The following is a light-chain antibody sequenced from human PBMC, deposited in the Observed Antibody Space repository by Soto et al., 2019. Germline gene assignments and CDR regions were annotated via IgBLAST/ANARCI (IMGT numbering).Light chain of an antibody. CDR2: GAS. V-gene: IGKV3-20*01. Sequence: EIVLTQSPGTLSLSPGERATLSCRASQSFSSSYLAWYQQKPGQAPRLLIYGASNRATGIPYRFSGSGSGTDFTLTISRLEPEDFAVYYCQQYDSSPLTFGQGTKVEIK. J-gene: IGKJ1*01. CDR3: QQYDSSPLT. CDR1: QSFSSSY.